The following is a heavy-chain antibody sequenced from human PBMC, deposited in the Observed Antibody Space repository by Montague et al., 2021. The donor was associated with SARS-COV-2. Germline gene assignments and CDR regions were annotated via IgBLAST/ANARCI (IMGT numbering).Heavy chain of an antibody. CDR1: GFSLSTSGMC. D-gene: IGHD3-9*01. V-gene: IGHV2-70*11. CDR2: IDWDDDK. Sequence: PALVKPTQILTLTCTFSGFSLSTSGMCVSWIRQPPGKALEWLARIDWDDDKYYSTSLKTRLTISKDTSKNQVVLTMTNMDPVDTATYYCARTYYDILTGRDYGMDVWGQGTTVTVSS. J-gene: IGHJ6*02. CDR3: ARTYYDILTGRDYGMDV.